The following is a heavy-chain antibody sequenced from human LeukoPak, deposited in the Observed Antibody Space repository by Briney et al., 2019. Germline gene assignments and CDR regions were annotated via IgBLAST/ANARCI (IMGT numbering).Heavy chain of an antibody. CDR1: GYSISSGYY. CDR2: IYHSGST. V-gene: IGHV4-38-2*02. Sequence: PSETLSLTCTVSGYSISSGYYWGWIRQPPGKGLEWIGSIYHSGSTYYNPSLKSRVTISVDTSKNQFSLKLSSVTAADTAVYYCARVAAFLDYDSSGYYYFDYWGQGTLVTVSS. CDR3: ARVAAFLDYDSSGYYYFDY. J-gene: IGHJ4*02. D-gene: IGHD3-22*01.